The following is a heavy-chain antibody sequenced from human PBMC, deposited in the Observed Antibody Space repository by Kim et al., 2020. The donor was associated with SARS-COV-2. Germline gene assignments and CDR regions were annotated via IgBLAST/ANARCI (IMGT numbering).Heavy chain of an antibody. CDR2: IFYIGNT. CDR1: GGSLNSSGYS. J-gene: IGHJ6*01. D-gene: IGHD6-25*01. Sequence: SETLSLTCTVSGGSLNSSGYSWDWIRQPPGKGLEWIGSIFYIGNTYSNPSLKSRVTMSVDTSKSQFSLKLTSVTAADMAVYYCARHECCGSGCYGGCYY. V-gene: IGHV4-39*01. CDR3: ARHECCGSGCYGGCYY.